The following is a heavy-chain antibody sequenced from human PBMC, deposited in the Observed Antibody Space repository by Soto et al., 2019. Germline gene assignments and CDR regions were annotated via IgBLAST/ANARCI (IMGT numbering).Heavy chain of an antibody. CDR3: TTDVVGYDILMELYYYYYMDV. Sequence: PGGSLRLSCAASGFTFSNAWMSWVRQAPGKGLEWVGRIKSKTDGGTTDYAAPVKGRFTISRDDSKNTLYLQMNSLKTEDTAVYYCTTDVVGYDILMELYYYYYMDVWGKGTTVPVSS. V-gene: IGHV3-15*01. J-gene: IGHJ6*03. CDR1: GFTFSNAW. CDR2: IKSKTDGGTT. D-gene: IGHD3-9*01.